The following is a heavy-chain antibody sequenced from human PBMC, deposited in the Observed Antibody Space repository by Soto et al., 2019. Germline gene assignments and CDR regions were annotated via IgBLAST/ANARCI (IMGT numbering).Heavy chain of an antibody. D-gene: IGHD2-15*01. J-gene: IGHJ6*02. Sequence: SCPTLVNPTETLTLTCTVSGFSLSNARMGVSWIRQPPGKALEWLAHIFSNDEKSYSTSLKSRLTISKDTSKSQVVLTMTNMDPVDTATYYCARVVTVPYYYYGMDVWGQGTTVTVSS. CDR3: ARVVTVPYYYYGMDV. CDR1: GFSLSNARMG. V-gene: IGHV2-26*01. CDR2: IFSNDEK.